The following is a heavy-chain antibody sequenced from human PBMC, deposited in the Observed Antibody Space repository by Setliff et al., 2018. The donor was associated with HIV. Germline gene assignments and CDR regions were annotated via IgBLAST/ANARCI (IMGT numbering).Heavy chain of an antibody. J-gene: IGHJ4*02. CDR1: GGSFGAYY. CDR2: INRSGNT. V-gene: IGHV4-34*06. CDR3: STVVTLAYCHDGLCPAFDS. Sequence: SETLSLTCAVYGGSFGAYYWTWIRQPPGKGLEWIGEINRSGNTKYNPSLKSRVTMSLDTSKSQFSLKLGSVTAADTAVYFCSTVVTLAYCHDGLCPAFDSWGQGALVTVSS. D-gene: IGHD2-8*01.